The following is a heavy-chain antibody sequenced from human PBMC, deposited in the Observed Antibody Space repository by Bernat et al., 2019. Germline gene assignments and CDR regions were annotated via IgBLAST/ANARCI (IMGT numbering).Heavy chain of an antibody. CDR2: ISYDGSNK. D-gene: IGHD2-2*01. V-gene: IGHV3-30*03. CDR1: GFTFSSYG. J-gene: IGHJ1*01. CDR3: ARDGIYCSSTSCSPQEYFQH. Sequence: QVQLVESGGGVVQPGRSLRLSCAASGFTFSSYGMHWVRQAPGKGLEWVAVISYDGSNKYYADSVKGRFTISRDNSKNTLYLQMNSLRAEDTAVYYCARDGIYCSSTSCSPQEYFQHWGQGTLVTVSS.